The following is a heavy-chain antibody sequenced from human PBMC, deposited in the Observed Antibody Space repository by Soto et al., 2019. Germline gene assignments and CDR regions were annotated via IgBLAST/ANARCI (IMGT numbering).Heavy chain of an antibody. CDR2: IYSSGST. CDR3: ARDGGYSSGWSEAFDV. J-gene: IGHJ3*01. CDR1: GGSISSYY. V-gene: IGHV4-59*01. Sequence: SETLSLTCTVSGGSISSYYWSWIRPPPGKELEWIGYIYSSGSTQYNPSLKSRVSISVDMSRNQFSLKLTSVTAADTAVYYCARDGGYSSGWSEAFDVWGQGTMVTVSS. D-gene: IGHD6-19*01.